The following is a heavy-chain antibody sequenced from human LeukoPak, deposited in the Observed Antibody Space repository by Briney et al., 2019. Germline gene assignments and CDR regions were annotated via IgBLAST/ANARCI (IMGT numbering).Heavy chain of an antibody. V-gene: IGHV1-46*03. J-gene: IGHJ4*02. D-gene: IGHD5-24*01. CDR2: INPSGGST. Sequence: ASVKVSCKASGYTFTSYYMHWVRQAPGQGLEGMGIINPSGGSTSYAQKFQGRVTMTRDTSTSTVYMELSSLRSEDTAVYYCASGGWLQLAFDYWGQGTLVTVSS. CDR1: GYTFTSYY. CDR3: ASGGWLQLAFDY.